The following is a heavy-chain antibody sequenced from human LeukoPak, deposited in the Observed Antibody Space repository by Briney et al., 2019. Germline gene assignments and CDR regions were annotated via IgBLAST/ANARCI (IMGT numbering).Heavy chain of an antibody. V-gene: IGHV4-31*03. D-gene: IGHD5-18*01. CDR3: ARMEDTAMATGWFDP. Sequence: SQTLSLTCTVSGGSISSGGYYWSWIRLHPGKGLEWIGYIYYSGSTYYNPSLKSRVTISVDTSKNQFSLKLSSVTAADTAVYYCARMEDTAMATGWFDPWGQGTLVTVSS. CDR2: IYYSGST. CDR1: GGSISSGGYY. J-gene: IGHJ5*02.